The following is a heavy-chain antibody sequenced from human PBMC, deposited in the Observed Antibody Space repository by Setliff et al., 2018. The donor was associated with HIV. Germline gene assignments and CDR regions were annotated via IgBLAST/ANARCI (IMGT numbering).Heavy chain of an antibody. Sequence: SETLSLTCTVSGGSVSSRGYYWGWIRQPPGKGPEWIANILYGGNTYYNPSLKSRVTISVDTSKYHFSLKLNSVTAADTAVYFCARPTTGVGGGAAFDIWGQGTMVTVSS. CDR1: GGSVSSRGYY. D-gene: IGHD2-8*01. J-gene: IGHJ3*02. CDR2: ILYGGNT. CDR3: ARPTTGVGGGAAFDI. V-gene: IGHV4-39*02.